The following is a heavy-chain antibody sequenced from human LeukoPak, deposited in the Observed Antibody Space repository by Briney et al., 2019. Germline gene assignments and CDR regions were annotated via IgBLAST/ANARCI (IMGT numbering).Heavy chain of an antibody. V-gene: IGHV3-66*04. CDR1: GFTVSSKY. Sequence: GGSLRLSCAASGFTVSSKYMSWVRQAPGKGLEWVSVIYSGGTTYYTDSVKGRFTISRDNSKNTLYLQMNSLRAEDTAVYYCAKRAVSIGAFDIWGQGTMVTVSS. CDR3: AKRAVSIGAFDI. D-gene: IGHD6-19*01. J-gene: IGHJ3*02. CDR2: IYSGGTT.